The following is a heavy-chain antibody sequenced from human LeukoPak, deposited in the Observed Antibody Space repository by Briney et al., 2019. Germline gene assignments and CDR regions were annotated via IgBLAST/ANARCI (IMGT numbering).Heavy chain of an antibody. CDR2: IYYSGST. V-gene: IGHV4-39*07. CDR1: GGSISSSSYY. CDR3: ARETSLTGYASGLGFNY. Sequence: SETLSLTCTVSGGSISSSSYYWGWIRQPPGKGLEWIGSIYYSGSTNYNPSLKSRVTMSVDRSKNQFSLRLTSVTAADTATYYCARETSLTGYASGLGFNYWGQGILVTVSS. D-gene: IGHD6-19*01. J-gene: IGHJ4*02.